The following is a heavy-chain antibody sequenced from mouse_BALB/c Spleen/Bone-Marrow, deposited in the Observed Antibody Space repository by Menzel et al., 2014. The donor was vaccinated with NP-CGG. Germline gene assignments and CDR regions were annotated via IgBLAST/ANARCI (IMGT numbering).Heavy chain of an antibody. CDR3: ARTDGYYAMDY. V-gene: IGHV3-1*02. D-gene: IGHD2-3*01. CDR2: IHYSGYT. J-gene: IGHJ4*01. Sequence: EVKLQPSGPDLVKPSQSLSLTCTVTGYSITSGYSWHLIRQFPGHIPGWMGYIHYSGYTNYNPSLKSRISITRDTSKNEVFLQLNSVTTEDTATYDCARTDGYYAMDYWGQGTSGTVSS. CDR1: GYSITSGYS.